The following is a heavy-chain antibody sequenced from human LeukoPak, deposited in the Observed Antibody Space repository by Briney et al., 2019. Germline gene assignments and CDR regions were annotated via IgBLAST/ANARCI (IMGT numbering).Heavy chain of an antibody. D-gene: IGHD3-22*01. CDR3: AKGRDDYYDSSDY. Sequence: PGGSLRLSCAASGFTFSSYAMHWVRQAPGKGLEWVAVISYDGSNKYYADSVKGRFTISRDNSKNTLYLQMNSLRAEDTAVYYCAKGRDDYYDSSDYWGQGTLVTVSS. J-gene: IGHJ4*02. CDR1: GFTFSSYA. CDR2: ISYDGSNK. V-gene: IGHV3-30*04.